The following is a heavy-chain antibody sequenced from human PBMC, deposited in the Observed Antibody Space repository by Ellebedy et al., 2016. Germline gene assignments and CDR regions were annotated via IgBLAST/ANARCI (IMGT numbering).Heavy chain of an antibody. D-gene: IGHD3-3*01. Sequence: GESLKISCAASGFSFRTYGMHWVRQVPGKGPEWVAVISYDGGHKFYADSVKGRFTISRDTPKNSLFLQMTSLRTEDTAVYFCVKDREWHKPGGYFDHWGLGALVTVSS. J-gene: IGHJ4*01. CDR2: ISYDGGHK. V-gene: IGHV3-30*18. CDR1: GFSFRTYG. CDR3: VKDREWHKPGGYFDH.